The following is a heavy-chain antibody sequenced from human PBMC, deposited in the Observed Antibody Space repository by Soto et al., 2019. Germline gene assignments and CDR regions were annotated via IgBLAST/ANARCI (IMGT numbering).Heavy chain of an antibody. D-gene: IGHD5-18*01. CDR3: AGRYGSCFCF. CDR1: GGSISSYY. CDR2: IYYSGST. J-gene: IGHJ4*02. V-gene: IGHV4-59*08. Sequence: QVQLQESGPGLVKPSETLSLTCTVSGGSISSYYWSWIRQPPGKGLEWIGYIYYSGSTNYNPSLKSRVPLTVDTSQNQFSLKLSSVTAADPARDFWAGRYGSCFCFWGQGTLVTVSS.